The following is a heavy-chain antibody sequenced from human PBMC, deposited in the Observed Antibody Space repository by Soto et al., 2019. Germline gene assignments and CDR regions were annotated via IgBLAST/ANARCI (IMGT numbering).Heavy chain of an antibody. Sequence: PSQALSLTCAISGDSVSSNSAAWNWIRQSPSRGLEWLGRTYYRSKWYNDYAVSVKSRITINPDTSKNQFSLQLNSVTPEDTAVYYCARVRNWNDAYPDAFDIWGQGTMVTVSS. V-gene: IGHV6-1*01. J-gene: IGHJ3*02. D-gene: IGHD1-1*01. CDR1: GDSVSSNSAA. CDR3: ARVRNWNDAYPDAFDI. CDR2: TYYRSKWYN.